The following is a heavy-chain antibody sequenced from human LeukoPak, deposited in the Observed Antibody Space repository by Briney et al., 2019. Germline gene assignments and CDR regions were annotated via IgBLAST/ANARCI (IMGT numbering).Heavy chain of an antibody. CDR2: INPNSGGT. J-gene: IGHJ4*02. CDR3: ARASGYYDSSGYYRGAADFDY. Sequence: GASVKVSCKASGYTFTGYYMHWVRQAPGQGLEWMGWINPNSGGTNYAQKFQGRVTMTRDTSIGTAYMELSRLRSDDTAVYYCARASGYYDSSGYYRGAADFDYWGQGTLVTVSS. V-gene: IGHV1-2*02. D-gene: IGHD3-22*01. CDR1: GYTFTGYY.